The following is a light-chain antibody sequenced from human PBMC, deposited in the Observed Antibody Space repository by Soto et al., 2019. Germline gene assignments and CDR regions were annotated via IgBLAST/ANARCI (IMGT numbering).Light chain of an antibody. J-gene: IGKJ1*01. Sequence: IVLTQSPATLSLSPGERATLSCRASQSVSSYLAWYQQKPGQAPRLLIYDASNRATGIPARFSGSGYGTDFNLTISRLETEDFAVYYCQQYGSSPTTFGQGTKVDIK. CDR1: QSVSSY. V-gene: IGKV3-20*01. CDR3: QQYGSSPTT. CDR2: DAS.